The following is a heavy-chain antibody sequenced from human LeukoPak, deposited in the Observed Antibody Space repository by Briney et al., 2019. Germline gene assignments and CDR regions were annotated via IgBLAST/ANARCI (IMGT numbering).Heavy chain of an antibody. D-gene: IGHD6-19*01. V-gene: IGHV3-23*01. Sequence: PGGSLRLSCAASGFTFSSYAMSWVRQAPAKGLEWVSAISGSGGSTYYADSVKRRFTISRDNSKNTLYLQMNILRAADTAVYHCAKAALRGSGWYQGYYFDYWGQGTLVTVSS. CDR2: ISGSGGST. CDR3: AKAALRGSGWYQGYYFDY. J-gene: IGHJ4*02. CDR1: GFTFSSYA.